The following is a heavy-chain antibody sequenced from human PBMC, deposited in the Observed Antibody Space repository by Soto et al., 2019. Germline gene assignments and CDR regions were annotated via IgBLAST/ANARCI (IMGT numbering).Heavy chain of an antibody. D-gene: IGHD6-19*01. CDR2: INAGKGNT. Sequence: QVQLVQSGAEEKKPGASVKVSCKASGYTFTSYAMHWVRQAPGQRLEWMGWINAGKGNTKYSQKFQGRVTITRDTSASTAYMELSSLRSEDTAVYYCARVGGWYVPDYWGQGTLVTVSS. J-gene: IGHJ4*02. V-gene: IGHV1-3*05. CDR3: ARVGGWYVPDY. CDR1: GYTFTSYA.